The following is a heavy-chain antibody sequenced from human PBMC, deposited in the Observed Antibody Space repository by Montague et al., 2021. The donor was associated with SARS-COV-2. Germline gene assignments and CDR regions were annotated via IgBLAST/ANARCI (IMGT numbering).Heavy chain of an antibody. CDR3: ARRAYSSSWYYFDY. Sequence: SETLSLTCTVSGGSISNYYWSWIRQHPGKGLEWIGYIYYSGSTNYNPSLKSRVTISVDTSKNQFSLKLSSVTAADTAVYYCARRAYSSSWYYFDYWGQGTLVTVSS. J-gene: IGHJ4*02. V-gene: IGHV4-59*08. CDR2: IYYSGST. CDR1: GGSISNYY. D-gene: IGHD6-13*01.